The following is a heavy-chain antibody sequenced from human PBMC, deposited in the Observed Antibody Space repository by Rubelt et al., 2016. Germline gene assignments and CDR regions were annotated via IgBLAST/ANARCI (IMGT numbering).Heavy chain of an antibody. CDR2: INHSGST. J-gene: IGHJ4*02. CDR3: AREWARSGTGGYNDDY. CDR1: GGSISTTSYY. Sequence: LQLQESGPGLVKPSETLSLTCTVSGGSISTTSYYWGWIRQPPGKGLEWLGEINHSGSTNYNPSLKSRVTMSVDTSKNQFSLGLGPGTAADTAVYYCAREWARSGTGGYNDDYWGQGTLVTVSS. V-gene: IGHV4-39*07. D-gene: IGHD5-24*01.